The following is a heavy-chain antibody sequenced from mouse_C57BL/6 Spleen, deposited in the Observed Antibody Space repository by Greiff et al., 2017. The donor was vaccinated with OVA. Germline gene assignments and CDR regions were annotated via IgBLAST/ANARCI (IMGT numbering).Heavy chain of an antibody. J-gene: IGHJ1*03. CDR3: GRGGYYGSKGYWDFDV. Sequence: DVKLVESGGGLVQSGRSLRLSCATSGFTFSDFYMEWVRQAPGKGLEWIAASRNKDNDYTTEYSASGKGRFIVSRDTSQSILSLQMKALRAEDTAIYYCGRGGYYGSKGYWDFDVWGTGTTVTVSS. D-gene: IGHD1-1*01. V-gene: IGHV7-1*01. CDR2: SRNKDNDYTT. CDR1: GFTFSDFY.